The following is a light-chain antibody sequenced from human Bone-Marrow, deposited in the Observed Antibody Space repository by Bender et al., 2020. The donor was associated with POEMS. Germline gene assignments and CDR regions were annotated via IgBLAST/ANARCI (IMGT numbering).Light chain of an antibody. V-gene: IGLV3-21*02. CDR2: ADN. CDR1: DIGLKS. CDR3: SSYTNMTTLV. Sequence: SYVLTQPPSVSVAPGQTATIDCGGHDIGLKSVHWYQQKPGQAPALVVYADNDRPSGIPERFSGSNSGNTATLTISGLQAEDEAHYYCSSYTNMTTLVFGGGTKLTVL. J-gene: IGLJ2*01.